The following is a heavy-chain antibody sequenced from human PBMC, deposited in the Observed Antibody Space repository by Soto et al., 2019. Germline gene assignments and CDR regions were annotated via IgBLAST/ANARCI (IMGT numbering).Heavy chain of an antibody. CDR1: GYTFTDYY. Sequence: QVQLVQSGAEVKKPGASVKVSCKASGYTFTDYYVHWVRQAPGQGLEWMGIISPSGGSTYAQKFQGRVTVTRDTSTSTVYMELSSLRSEDTAVYYWARDGSFDWLTWFDPWGQGTLVTVSS. CDR3: ARDGSFDWLTWFDP. J-gene: IGHJ5*02. V-gene: IGHV1-46*01. D-gene: IGHD3-9*01. CDR2: ISPSGGST.